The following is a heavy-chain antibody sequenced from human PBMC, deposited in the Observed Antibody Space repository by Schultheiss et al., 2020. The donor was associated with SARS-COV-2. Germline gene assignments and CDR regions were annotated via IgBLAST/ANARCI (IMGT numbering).Heavy chain of an antibody. J-gene: IGHJ6*02. V-gene: IGHV4-39*01. CDR2: IFHSGST. Sequence: SQTLSLSCTVSGGSISSGGYYWSWIRQHPGKGLEWIGSIFHSGSTYYNPSLKSRVTISVDTSKNQFSLKLSSVTAADTAVYYCAGFTLGYCSSTSCQPARYYYGMDVWGQGTTVTVSS. CDR1: GGSISSGGYY. CDR3: AGFTLGYCSSTSCQPARYYYGMDV. D-gene: IGHD2-2*01.